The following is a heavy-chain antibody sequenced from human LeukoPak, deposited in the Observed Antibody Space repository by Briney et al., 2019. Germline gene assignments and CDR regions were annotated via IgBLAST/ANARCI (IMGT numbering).Heavy chain of an antibody. V-gene: IGHV3-53*04. CDR2: IYSGGST. J-gene: IGHJ6*02. CDR3: ARWGIAAAGTFDYYYGMDV. CDR1: GFTVSSTY. D-gene: IGHD6-13*01. Sequence: PGGSLRLSCAASGFTVSSTYMSWVRQALGKGLEWVSVIYSGGSTYYADSVKGRFTISRHNSKHTLYLQMNSLRAEDTAVYYCARWGIAAAGTFDYYYGMDVWGQGTTVTVSS.